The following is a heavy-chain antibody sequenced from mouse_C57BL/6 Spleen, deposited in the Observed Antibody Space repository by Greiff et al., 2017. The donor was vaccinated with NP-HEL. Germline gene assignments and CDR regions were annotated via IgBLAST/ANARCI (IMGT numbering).Heavy chain of an antibody. Sequence: QVQLQQSGPELVKPGASVKISCKASGYAFSSSWMNWVKQRPGKGLEWIGRIYPGDGDTNYNGKFKGKATLTADKSSSTAYMQLSSLTSEDSAVYYCALDSSGFFAYWGQGTLVTVSA. D-gene: IGHD3-2*02. CDR1: GYAFSSSW. V-gene: IGHV1-82*01. CDR2: IYPGDGDT. J-gene: IGHJ3*01. CDR3: ALDSSGFFAY.